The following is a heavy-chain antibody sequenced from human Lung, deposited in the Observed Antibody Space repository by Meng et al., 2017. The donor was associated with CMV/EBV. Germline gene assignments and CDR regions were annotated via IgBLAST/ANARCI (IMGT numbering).Heavy chain of an antibody. CDR3: AREGSTNCCPLDY. D-gene: IGHD2-2*01. CDR2: ISGYNGNT. Sequence: ASVKVSXKVSGYTLTKYGISWVRQAPGQGLEWMGWISGYNGNTNYAQKFQGRVTITTDTSTSTAYMELRSLRSDDTAVYYCAREGSTNCCPLDYWGQGTLVXVSS. CDR1: GYTLTKYG. V-gene: IGHV1-18*01. J-gene: IGHJ4*02.